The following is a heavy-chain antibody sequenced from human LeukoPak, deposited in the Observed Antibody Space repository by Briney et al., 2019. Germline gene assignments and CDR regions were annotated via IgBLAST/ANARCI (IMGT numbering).Heavy chain of an antibody. D-gene: IGHD2/OR15-2a*01. Sequence: PGGSLRLSCVVSGFTFSTSAMSWVRQAPGKGLEWVSGISESGGSTYYADSVKGRFTSSRDNSKNTLYLQMNNLRAEDTAVYYCVSFYETYWGRGTLVTVSS. V-gene: IGHV3-23*01. CDR3: VSFYETY. CDR2: ISESGGST. CDR1: GFTFSTSA. J-gene: IGHJ4*02.